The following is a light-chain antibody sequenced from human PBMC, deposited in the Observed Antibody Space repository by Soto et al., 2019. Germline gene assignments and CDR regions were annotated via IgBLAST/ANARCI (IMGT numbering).Light chain of an antibody. J-gene: IGLJ2*01. CDR3: ASYTSSSTSVI. CDR2: EVS. V-gene: IGLV2-14*01. Sequence: QSALTQPASVSGSPGQSITISCTGTSSDVGGYKYVSWYQQHPDKAPKLIIFEVSNRPSGISSRFSGSKSGNTASLTISGLQGEDEADYYCASYTSSSTSVIFGRGTKLTVL. CDR1: SSDVGGYKY.